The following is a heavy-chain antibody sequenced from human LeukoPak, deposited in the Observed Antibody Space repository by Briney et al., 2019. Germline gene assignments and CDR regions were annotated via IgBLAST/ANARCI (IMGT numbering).Heavy chain of an antibody. CDR2: IKQDGSEK. Sequence: GGSLRLSCAASGFTFSSYWMSWVRQAPGKGLEWVANIKQDGSEKYYVDSVKGRFTISRDNAKNSLYLQMNSLRAEDTAVYYCAKDRSYYDFWSGNFDYWGQGTLVTVSS. D-gene: IGHD3-3*01. V-gene: IGHV3-7*01. CDR1: GFTFSSYW. CDR3: AKDRSYYDFWSGNFDY. J-gene: IGHJ4*02.